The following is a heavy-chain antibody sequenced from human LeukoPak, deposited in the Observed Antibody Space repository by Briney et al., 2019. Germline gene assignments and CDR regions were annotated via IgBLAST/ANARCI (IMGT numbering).Heavy chain of an antibody. J-gene: IGHJ4*02. V-gene: IGHV5-51*01. CDR1: GFTFSSYG. Sequence: PGGSLRLSCAASGFTFSSYGMSWVRQAPGKGLEWMGIIYPGDSDTRYSPSFQGQVTISADKSISTAYLQWSSLKASDTAMYYCARGIHFLWNLDYWGQGTLVTVSS. D-gene: IGHD3-3*02. CDR2: IYPGDSDT. CDR3: ARGIHFLWNLDY.